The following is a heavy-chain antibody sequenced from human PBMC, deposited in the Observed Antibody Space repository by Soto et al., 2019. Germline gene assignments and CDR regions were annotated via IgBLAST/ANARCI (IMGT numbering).Heavy chain of an antibody. J-gene: IGHJ4*02. CDR3: ARIRDYYDSSGYYYSHFDY. CDR2: IFSNDEK. Sequence: GSCPTLVNPTETLTLTCTVSGFSLSNARMGVSWIRQPPGKALEWLAHIFSNDEKSYSTSLKSRLTISKDTSKSQVVLTMTNMDPVDTATYYCARIRDYYDSSGYYYSHFDYWGQGTLVTVS. V-gene: IGHV2-26*01. CDR1: GFSLSNARMG. D-gene: IGHD3-22*01.